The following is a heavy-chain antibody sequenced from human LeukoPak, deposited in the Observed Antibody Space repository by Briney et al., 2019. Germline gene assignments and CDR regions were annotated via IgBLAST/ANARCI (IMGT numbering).Heavy chain of an antibody. D-gene: IGHD4-17*01. V-gene: IGHV3-23*01. Sequence: GGSLRLSCAASGFTFSSYAMTWVRQAPGKGLQWVAAISGDAIYIHYLDSVKGRFTTSRGNSKNTLFLQMNSLTADDTAVYYCAKNYGTSRPFYDSWGQGIVVTVAS. CDR3: AKNYGTSRPFYDS. CDR2: ISGDAIYI. CDR1: GFTFSSYA. J-gene: IGHJ4*02.